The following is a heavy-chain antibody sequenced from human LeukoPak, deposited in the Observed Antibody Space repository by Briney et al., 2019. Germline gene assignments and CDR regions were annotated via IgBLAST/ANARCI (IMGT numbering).Heavy chain of an antibody. J-gene: IGHJ4*02. V-gene: IGHV4-39*01. Sequence: SETLSLTCTVSGGSISSSSYYWGWIRQPPGKGLEWIGSIYYSGSTYYNPSRKSRVTISVDTSKNQFSLKLSSVTAADTAVYYCARPRDYYGSGTNYFDYWGQGTLVTVSS. D-gene: IGHD3-10*01. CDR3: ARPRDYYGSGTNYFDY. CDR1: GGSISSSSYY. CDR2: IYYSGST.